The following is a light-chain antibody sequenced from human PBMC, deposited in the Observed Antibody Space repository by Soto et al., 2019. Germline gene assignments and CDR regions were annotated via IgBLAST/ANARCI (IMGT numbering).Light chain of an antibody. J-gene: IGLJ1*01. CDR2: EVR. CDR1: SSDVGGHDY. CDR3: SSYSTTTLV. Sequence: QSVLTQPASVSGSPGQSSTISCTGTSSDVGGHDYVSWYQQHPGKAPKLIIYEVRNRPSGVSNRFSGSKSGNTASLTISGLQAEAEADYYCSSYSTTTLVFGHGTKVTVL. V-gene: IGLV2-14*01.